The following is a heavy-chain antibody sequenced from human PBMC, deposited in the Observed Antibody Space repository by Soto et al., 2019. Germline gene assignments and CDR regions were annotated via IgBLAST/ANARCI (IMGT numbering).Heavy chain of an antibody. D-gene: IGHD6-13*01. CDR2: IYYSGST. CDR1: GGSVSSESYY. V-gene: IGHV4-31*03. CDR3: ARYRREAVAGYTLDN. Sequence: TLSLTCSVSGGSVSSESYYWSWIRQHPGKGLEWIGYIYYSGSTYYNPSLKSRVTISVDTSKSQFSLKVNSMTAADTAVYYCARYRREAVAGYTLDNWGQGILVTVSS. J-gene: IGHJ4*02.